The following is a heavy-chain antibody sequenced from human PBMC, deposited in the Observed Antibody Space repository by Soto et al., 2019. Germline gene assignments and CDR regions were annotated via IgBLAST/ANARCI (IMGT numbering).Heavy chain of an antibody. CDR1: GGSIISSSYY. CDR3: ARHDAPSTVTKYGMDV. Sequence: SETLSLTCTVSGGSIISSSYYFFCIRQPPWNGLEWIGSIYYSGSTYYNPSLKSRVTISVDTSKNQFSLKLSSVTAADTAVYYCARHDAPSTVTKYGMDVWGQGTTVTVSS. V-gene: IGHV4-39*01. J-gene: IGHJ6*02. D-gene: IGHD4-17*01. CDR2: IYYSGST.